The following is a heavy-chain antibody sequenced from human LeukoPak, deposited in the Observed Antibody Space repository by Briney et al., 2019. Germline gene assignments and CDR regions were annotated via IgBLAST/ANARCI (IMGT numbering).Heavy chain of an antibody. D-gene: IGHD3-3*01. V-gene: IGHV4-38-2*02. CDR1: GYSISSGYY. Sequence: PSETLSLTCTVSGYSISSGYYWGWIRQPPGKGLEWIGSIYHSGSTYYNPSLKSRVTISVDTSKNQFSLKLSSVTAADTAVYYCARLSAAVHLGAFDLWGQGTMVTVSS. J-gene: IGHJ3*01. CDR3: ARLSAAVHLGAFDL. CDR2: IYHSGST.